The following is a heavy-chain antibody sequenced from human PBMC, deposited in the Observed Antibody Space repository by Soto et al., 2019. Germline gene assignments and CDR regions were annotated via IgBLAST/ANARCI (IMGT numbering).Heavy chain of an antibody. CDR2: ISGSTGKT. CDR1: GFTFRTYA. V-gene: IGHV3-23*01. J-gene: IGHJ6*02. D-gene: IGHD3-10*01. Sequence: GGPLRLSCAASGFTFRTYAMSWVRQAPGKGLEWVSVISGSTGKTYYADSVKGRFTISRDNSKNTLSLQMNSLRGEDTAVYFCAKNRGSGSPYYYNMEVWGQGTMVTVSS. CDR3: AKNRGSGSPYYYNMEV.